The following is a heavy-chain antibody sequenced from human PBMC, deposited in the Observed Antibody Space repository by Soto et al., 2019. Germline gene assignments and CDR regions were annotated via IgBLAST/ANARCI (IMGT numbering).Heavy chain of an antibody. V-gene: IGHV1-69*13. CDR1: GGTFSSYA. D-gene: IGHD3-22*01. CDR3: AREPQSRYYYDSSGSPYFDY. Sequence: SVKVSCKASGGTFSSYAISWVRQAPGQGLEWMGGIIPIFGTANYAQKFQGRVTITADESTSTAYMELSSLRSEDTAVYYCAREPQSRYYYDSSGSPYFDYWGQGTLVTVSS. CDR2: IIPIFGTA. J-gene: IGHJ4*02.